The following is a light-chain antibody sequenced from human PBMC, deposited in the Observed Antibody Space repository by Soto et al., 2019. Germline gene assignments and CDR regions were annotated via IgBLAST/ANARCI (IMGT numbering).Light chain of an antibody. V-gene: IGKV3D-11*01. CDR2: DAS. CDR1: QGVSSY. J-gene: IGKJ1*01. CDR3: QQYYSTPLT. Sequence: EIVLTQSPATLSLSPGERATLSCRASQGVSSYLAWYQQKPGQAPRLLIYDASNRATGIPARFSGSGPGTDFTLTISSLEPEDVAVYYCQQYYSTPLTFGQGTKVEIK.